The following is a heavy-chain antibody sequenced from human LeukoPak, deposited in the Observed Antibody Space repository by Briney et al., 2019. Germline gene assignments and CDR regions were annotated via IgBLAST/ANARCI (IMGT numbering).Heavy chain of an antibody. D-gene: IGHD2-2*01. CDR3: ARYAKGYQLPLYYFDY. V-gene: IGHV3-23*01. CDR2: ISGSGGST. J-gene: IGHJ4*02. Sequence: GGSLRLSCAASGFTFSSYAMSWVRQAPGKGLEWVSAISGSGGSTYYADSVKGRFTISRDNAKNSLYLQMNSLRAEDTAVYYCARYAKGYQLPLYYFDYWGQGTLVTVSS. CDR1: GFTFSSYA.